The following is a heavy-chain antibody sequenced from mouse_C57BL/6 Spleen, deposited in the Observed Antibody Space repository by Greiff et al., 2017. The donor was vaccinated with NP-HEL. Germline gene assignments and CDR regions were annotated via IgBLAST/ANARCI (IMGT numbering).Heavy chain of an antibody. CDR3: TRRGAPYYAMDY. J-gene: IGHJ4*01. CDR1: GYTFTDYE. Sequence: QVQLQQSGAELVRPGASVTLSCKASGYTFTDYEMHWVKQTPVHGLEWIGAIDPETGGTAYNQKFKGKAILTADKSSSTAYMELRSLTSEDSAVYYSTRRGAPYYAMDYWGQGTSHTVSS. CDR2: IDPETGGT. V-gene: IGHV1-15*01.